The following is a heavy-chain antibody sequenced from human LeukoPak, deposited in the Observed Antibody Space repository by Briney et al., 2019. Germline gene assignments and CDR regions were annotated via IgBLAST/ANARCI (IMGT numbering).Heavy chain of an antibody. CDR1: GISLSNARMG. Sequence: SGPVLLKPTATLTLTCTVSGISLSNARMGVSWIRQPPGKALEWLSHIFSNDEKSYSTSLKSRLTISKDTSKGQVVLTMTNMDPVDTATYYCARISWGSGYWYFDLWGRGTLVTVSS. D-gene: IGHD3-16*01. CDR3: ARISWGSGYWYFDL. J-gene: IGHJ2*01. V-gene: IGHV2-26*01. CDR2: IFSNDEK.